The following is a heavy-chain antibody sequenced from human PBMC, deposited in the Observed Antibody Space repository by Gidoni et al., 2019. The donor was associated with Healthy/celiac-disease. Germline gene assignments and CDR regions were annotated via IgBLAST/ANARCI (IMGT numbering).Heavy chain of an antibody. J-gene: IGHJ4*02. CDR3: TTLITMVRGVSDY. V-gene: IGHV3-15*07. Sequence: EVQLVESGGGLVKPGGSLRLSCPASGFPFSNAWMNWVRQAPGKGLEWVGRIKSKTDGGTTDYAAPVKGRFTISRDDSKNTLYLQMNSLKTEDTAVYYCTTLITMVRGVSDYWGQGTLVTVSS. CDR1: GFPFSNAW. CDR2: IKSKTDGGTT. D-gene: IGHD3-10*01.